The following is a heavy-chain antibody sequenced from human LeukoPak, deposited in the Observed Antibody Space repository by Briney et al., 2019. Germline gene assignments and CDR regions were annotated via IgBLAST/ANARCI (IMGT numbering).Heavy chain of an antibody. D-gene: IGHD2-21*02. V-gene: IGHV3-30*18. CDR2: ISFDGGSK. CDR1: GFSFSSYG. CDR3: AKEHIVLVTAKYEYFQD. Sequence: GRSLRLSCGASGFSFSSYGMHWVRQAPGKGLEWVAVISFDGGSKYYADSVKGRFTISRDNSKNTLYLQMNSLRADDTAVYYCAKEHIVLVTAKYEYFQDWGQGTLVTVSS. J-gene: IGHJ1*01.